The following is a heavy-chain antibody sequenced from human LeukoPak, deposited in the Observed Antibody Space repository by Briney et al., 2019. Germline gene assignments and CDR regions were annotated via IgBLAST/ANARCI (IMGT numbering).Heavy chain of an antibody. CDR1: GYTFTSYY. Sequence: GASVKVSCKASGYTFTSYYMHWVRQAPGQGLEWMGIINPSGGSTSYAQKFQGRVTMTTDTSTSTAYMELRSLRSDDTAVYYCARDSPSIAAATDYWGQGTLVTVSS. D-gene: IGHD6-13*01. CDR3: ARDSPSIAAATDY. J-gene: IGHJ4*02. CDR2: INPSGGST. V-gene: IGHV1-46*01.